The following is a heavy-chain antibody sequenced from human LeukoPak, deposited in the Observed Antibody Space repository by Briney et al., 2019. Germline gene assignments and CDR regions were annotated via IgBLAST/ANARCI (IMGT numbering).Heavy chain of an antibody. J-gene: IGHJ4*02. CDR1: GFTFTTYA. D-gene: IGHD6-13*01. CDR2: ISGSGGST. Sequence: GGSLRLSCAASGFTFTTYAMSWVRQAPGKGLEWVSAISGSGGSTYYADSVKGRFTISRDNSKNTLYLQMNSLRAEDTAVYYCAKFAYSSSWYFDYWGQGTLVTVSS. CDR3: AKFAYSSSWYFDY. V-gene: IGHV3-23*01.